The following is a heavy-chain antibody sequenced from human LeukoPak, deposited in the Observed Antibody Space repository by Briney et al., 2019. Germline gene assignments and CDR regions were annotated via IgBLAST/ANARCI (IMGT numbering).Heavy chain of an antibody. CDR2: IKQDGSEK. J-gene: IGHJ5*02. D-gene: IGHD2-2*01. CDR1: GFNFSDYW. Sequence: GGSLRLSCAASGFNFSDYWMSWVRQAPGKGLEWVANIKQDGSEKYYVDSVRGRFTISRDNAQNSLYLQMNSLRAEDTAVYYCASGEVAPAKNWFDPWGQGTLVTVSS. CDR3: ASGEVAPAKNWFDP. V-gene: IGHV3-7*01.